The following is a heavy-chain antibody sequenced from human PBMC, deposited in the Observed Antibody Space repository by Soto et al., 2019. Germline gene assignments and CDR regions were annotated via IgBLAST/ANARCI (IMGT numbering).Heavy chain of an antibody. CDR2: ISSSSSYI. Sequence: GGSLRLSCAASGFTFSSYSMNWVRQAPGKGLEWVSSISSSSSYIYYADSVKGRFTISRDNAKNSLYLQMNSLRAEDTAVYYCARELEEVAGVRMTHDSFHDYWGQGTLVTVSS. CDR3: ARELEEVAGVRMTHDSFHDY. CDR1: GFTFSSYS. V-gene: IGHV3-21*01. D-gene: IGHD6-19*01. J-gene: IGHJ4*02.